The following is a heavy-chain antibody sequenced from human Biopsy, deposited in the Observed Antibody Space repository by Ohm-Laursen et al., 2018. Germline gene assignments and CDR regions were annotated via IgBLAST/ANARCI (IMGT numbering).Heavy chain of an antibody. V-gene: IGHV4-34*01. D-gene: IGHD3-22*01. CDR1: DESFNGYY. Sequence: TLSLTCAVYDESFNGYYWSWIRQTPGKGLEWIGEINHSGRTNYNPSLKSRVTISVDTSKNQFSLKVRSVTAADTAMYYCVRGVDYYDPYHYYALDVWGQGTTVTVSS. CDR3: VRGVDYYDPYHYYALDV. CDR2: INHSGRT. J-gene: IGHJ6*02.